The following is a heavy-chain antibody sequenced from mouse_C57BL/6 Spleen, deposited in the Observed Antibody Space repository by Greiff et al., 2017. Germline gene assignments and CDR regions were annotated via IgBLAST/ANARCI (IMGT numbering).Heavy chain of an antibody. CDR3: ARFTTVVTYWYFDV. CDR2: IDPSDSYT. Sequence: QVQLKQPGAELVMPGASVKLSCKASGYTFTSYWMHWVKQRPGQGLEWIGEIDPSDSYTNYNQKFKGKATLTVDTSSSTAYMQLSSLTSEDSAVYYCARFTTVVTYWYFDVWGTGTTVTVSS. CDR1: GYTFTSYW. V-gene: IGHV1-69*01. D-gene: IGHD1-1*01. J-gene: IGHJ1*03.